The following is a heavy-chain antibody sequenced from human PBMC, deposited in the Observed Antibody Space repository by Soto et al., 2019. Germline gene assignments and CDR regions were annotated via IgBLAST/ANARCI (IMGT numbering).Heavy chain of an antibody. CDR1: GGYINSYY. Sequence: SETLSLTCTVSGGYINSYYWNWIRQPPGKGLEWIGYIYYSGSTNYNPSLKSRVVISVDTSKNRFSLKLRSVTAADTAMYYCAKNDDHGSSYHGMDVWGQGTTVTVSS. CDR3: AKNDDHGSSYHGMDV. V-gene: IGHV4-59*13. D-gene: IGHD4-17*01. CDR2: IYYSGST. J-gene: IGHJ6*01.